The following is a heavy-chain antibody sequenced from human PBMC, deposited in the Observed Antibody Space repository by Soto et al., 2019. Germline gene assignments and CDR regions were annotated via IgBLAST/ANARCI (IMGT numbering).Heavy chain of an antibody. Sequence: QVQLQESGPGLVKPSETLSLTCTVSGGSVSRTTYYWSWIRQPPGKTLEWIGYFYYSGSINYNPSLKSRVTISVDTSKNQFSLKLSSVTAADTAVYYCASERIRSGYSHYYGMDVWGQGTTVTVSS. CDR3: ASERIRSGYSHYYGMDV. CDR1: GGSVSRTTYY. V-gene: IGHV4-61*01. D-gene: IGHD3-3*01. J-gene: IGHJ6*02. CDR2: FYYSGSI.